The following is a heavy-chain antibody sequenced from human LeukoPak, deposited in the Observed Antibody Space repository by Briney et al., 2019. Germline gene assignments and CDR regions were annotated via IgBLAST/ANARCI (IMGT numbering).Heavy chain of an antibody. Sequence: SETLSLTCAVYGGSFSGYYWSWIRQPPGKGLEWIGEINHSGSTNYNPSLKSRVTISVDTSKNQFSLKLSSVTAADTAVYYCARVVGGSYGYNYYYHMDVWGKGTTVTISS. CDR1: GGSFSGYY. CDR3: ARVVGGSYGYNYYYHMDV. D-gene: IGHD5-18*01. CDR2: INHSGST. J-gene: IGHJ6*03. V-gene: IGHV4-34*01.